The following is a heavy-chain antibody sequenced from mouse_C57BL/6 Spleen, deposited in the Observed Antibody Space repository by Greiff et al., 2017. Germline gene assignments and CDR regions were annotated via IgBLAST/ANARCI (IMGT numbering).Heavy chain of an antibody. CDR3: ARDAGWDRGFDY. J-gene: IGHJ2*01. D-gene: IGHD3-3*01. Sequence: EVKLVESGGGLVQSGRSLRLSCATSGFTFSDFYMEWVRQAPGKGLEWIAASRNKANDYTTEYSASVKGRFIVSRDTSQSILYLQMNALRAEDTAIDYGARDAGWDRGFDYWGQGTTLTVSS. CDR1: GFTFSDFY. CDR2: SRNKANDYTT. V-gene: IGHV7-1*01.